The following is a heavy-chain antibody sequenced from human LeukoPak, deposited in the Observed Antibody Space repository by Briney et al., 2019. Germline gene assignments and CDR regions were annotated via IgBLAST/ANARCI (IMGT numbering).Heavy chain of an antibody. V-gene: IGHV4-59*01. J-gene: IGHJ4*02. Sequence: PSETLSLTCTVSGGSISSYYWSWIRQPPGKGLEWTGYIYYSGSTNYNPSLKSRVTISVDTSKNQFSLKLSSVTAAYTAVYYCARDVLSGFDYWGQGTLVTVSS. CDR3: ARDVLSGFDY. D-gene: IGHD3-16*01. CDR1: GGSISSYY. CDR2: IYYSGST.